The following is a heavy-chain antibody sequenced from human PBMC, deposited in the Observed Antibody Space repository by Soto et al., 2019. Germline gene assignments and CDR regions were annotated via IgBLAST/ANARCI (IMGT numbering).Heavy chain of an antibody. D-gene: IGHD3-9*01. Sequence: SETLSLTCAVSGGSISSSNWWSWVRQPPGKGLEWIGEIYHSGSTNYNPSLKSRVTISVDKSKNQFSLKLSSVTAADTAVYYCARLDYDILTGYPSVVWGQGTTVTVSS. CDR2: IYHSGST. V-gene: IGHV4-4*02. J-gene: IGHJ6*02. CDR1: GGSISSSNW. CDR3: ARLDYDILTGYPSVV.